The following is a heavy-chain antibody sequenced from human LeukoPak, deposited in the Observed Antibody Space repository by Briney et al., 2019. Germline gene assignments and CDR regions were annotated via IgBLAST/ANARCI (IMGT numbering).Heavy chain of an antibody. V-gene: IGHV3-23*01. CDR3: AKDTWDYGDYYFDY. CDR2: ISGSGGST. Sequence: GGSLRLSCAASGFTFSDYYMSWIRQAPGKGLEWVSAISGSGGSTYYADSVKGRFTISRDNSKNTLYLQMNSLRAEDTAVYYCAKDTWDYGDYYFDYWGQGTLVTVSS. CDR1: GFTFSDYY. D-gene: IGHD4-17*01. J-gene: IGHJ4*02.